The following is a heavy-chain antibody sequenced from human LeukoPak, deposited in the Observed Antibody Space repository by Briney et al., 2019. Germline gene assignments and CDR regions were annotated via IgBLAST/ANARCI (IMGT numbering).Heavy chain of an antibody. Sequence: GGSLRLSCAASGFTFSDNYMSWIRQAPGKGLEWVSYISSSSSYIYYADSVKGRFTISRDNAKNSLYLQMNSLRAEDTAVYYCASTSTRSLWFGELEYNWFDPWGQGTLVTVSS. D-gene: IGHD3-10*01. CDR3: ASTSTRSLWFGELEYNWFDP. J-gene: IGHJ5*02. CDR1: GFTFSDNY. CDR2: ISSSSSYI. V-gene: IGHV3-11*06.